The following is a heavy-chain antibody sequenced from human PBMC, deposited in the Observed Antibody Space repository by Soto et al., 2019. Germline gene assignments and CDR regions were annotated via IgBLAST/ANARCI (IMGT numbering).Heavy chain of an antibody. D-gene: IGHD3-9*01. CDR2: IHPNTGGT. CDR3: ASDFRTLVWFRQAGNFAMDV. J-gene: IGHJ6*02. V-gene: IGHV1-2*02. Sequence: QVQLVQSGAEVRKPGASVKVSCKASGYPYTNCYMHWVRQATGQGLEWMGWIHPNTGGTNYAQKFQGRVTMTRDTSVSTVYMELNRLTSDDTAIYFCASDFRTLVWFRQAGNFAMDVWGQGTTLTVS. CDR1: GYPYTNCY.